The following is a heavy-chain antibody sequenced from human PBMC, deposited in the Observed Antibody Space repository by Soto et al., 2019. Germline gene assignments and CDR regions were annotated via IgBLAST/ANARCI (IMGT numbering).Heavy chain of an antibody. CDR1: GYTFTSYD. CDR2: MNPNSGNT. J-gene: IGHJ6*03. D-gene: IGHD3-9*01. CDR3: ARENKDILTGEAYYYYMDV. Sequence: QVQLVQSGAEVKKPGASVKVSCKASGYTFTSYDINWVRQATGHGIEWLGWMNPNSGNTGYAQKIQGRVHMHRNTSISTAYMELSSLRSEDTAVYYCARENKDILTGEAYYYYMDVWGKGTTVTVSS. V-gene: IGHV1-8*01.